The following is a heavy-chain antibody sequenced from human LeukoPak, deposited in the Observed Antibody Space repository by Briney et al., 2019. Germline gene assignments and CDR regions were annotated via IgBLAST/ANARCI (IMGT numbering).Heavy chain of an antibody. CDR1: GFTFSSYS. J-gene: IGHJ4*02. V-gene: IGHV3-21*01. D-gene: IGHD5-24*01. CDR2: ISSSSSYI. CDR3: ARGRAHDVRDFDY. Sequence: PGGSLRLSCAASGFTFSSYSMNWVRQAPGKGLEWVSSISSSSSYIYYADPVKGRFTISRDNAKNSLYLQMNSLRAEDTAVYYCARGRAHDVRDFDYWGQGTLVTVSS.